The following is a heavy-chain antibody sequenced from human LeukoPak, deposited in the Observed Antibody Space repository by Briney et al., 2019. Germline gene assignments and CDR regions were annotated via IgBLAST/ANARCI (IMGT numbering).Heavy chain of an antibody. D-gene: IGHD3-22*01. CDR2: ISGSGGST. CDR1: GFTFSSYA. V-gene: IGHV3-23*01. J-gene: IGHJ4*02. CDR3: AKGSGYYPEGSDY. Sequence: PGGSLRLSCGASGFTFSSYAMSWVRQAPGKGLEWVSAISGSGGSTYYADSVKGRFTISRDNSKNTLYLQMNSLRAEDTAVYYCAKGSGYYPEGSDYWGQGTLVTVSS.